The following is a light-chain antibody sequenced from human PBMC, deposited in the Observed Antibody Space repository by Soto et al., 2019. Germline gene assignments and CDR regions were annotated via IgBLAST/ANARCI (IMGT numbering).Light chain of an antibody. V-gene: IGKV3-20*01. CDR3: QQYGSTPLT. J-gene: IGKJ4*01. Sequence: EIVLTQSPGTLSLSPGERATLSCRASQSVSSSFLAWYQQKSGQAPRLLIYGASSRATGIPDRFSGSGSGTDLTLTISRLEPEDVAVYYCQQYGSTPLTFGGGTKVEIK. CDR1: QSVSSSF. CDR2: GAS.